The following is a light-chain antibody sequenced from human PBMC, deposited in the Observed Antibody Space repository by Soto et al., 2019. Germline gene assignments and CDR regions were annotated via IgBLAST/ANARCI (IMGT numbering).Light chain of an antibody. Sequence: IQLTQSPSSLSASAGDRVTIACRASESISNYLNWYQLKPGEAPKVLIYSASTLRGGVPSRFNGTGSGTEFTLTISSLQPEDVATYFCQQTFSNLRSFGGGTKVEIK. J-gene: IGKJ4*01. V-gene: IGKV1-39*01. CDR1: ESISNY. CDR2: SAS. CDR3: QQTFSNLRS.